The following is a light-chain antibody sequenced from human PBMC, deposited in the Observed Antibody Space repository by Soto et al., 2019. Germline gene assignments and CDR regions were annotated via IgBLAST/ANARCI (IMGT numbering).Light chain of an antibody. CDR1: QDIRND. CDR2: AAS. Sequence: QMTQSPSSLSASVGDRVTITCRASQDIRNDLGWYQQKPGKAPKLLIFAASSLQSGVPSRFSGSRSGPDFTLTISSLQPEDFATYYCQQSYSSPPTFGQGTKVDI. CDR3: QQSYSSPPT. V-gene: IGKV1-39*01. J-gene: IGKJ1*01.